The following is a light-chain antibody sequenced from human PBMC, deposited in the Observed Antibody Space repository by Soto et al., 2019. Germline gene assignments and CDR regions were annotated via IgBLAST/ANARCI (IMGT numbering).Light chain of an antibody. CDR2: ENN. V-gene: IGLV1-51*02. J-gene: IGLJ3*02. CDR1: SSNIGNNY. CDR3: GTWDSSLSARV. Sequence: QSVLTQPPSVSAAPGQTVTISCSGSSSNIGNNYVSWYQQLPGTAPKLLIYENNKRPSGIPDRFSGSKSGTSATLGITGLQSGDEADYYCGTWDSSLSARVFRGGTKLTVL.